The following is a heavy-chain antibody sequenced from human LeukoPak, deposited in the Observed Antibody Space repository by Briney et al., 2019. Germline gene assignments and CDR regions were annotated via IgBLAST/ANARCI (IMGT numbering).Heavy chain of an antibody. D-gene: IGHD5-18*01. J-gene: IGHJ6*03. Sequence: GASVKVSCKASGGTFSSYAISWVRQAPGQGLEWMGGIIPIFGTANYAQKFQGRVTITTDESTSTAYMELSSLRSEDTAVYYCARDVTGTAMPRGYMDVWGKGTTVTVSS. CDR2: IIPIFGTA. CDR3: ARDVTGTAMPRGYMDV. V-gene: IGHV1-69*05. CDR1: GGTFSSYA.